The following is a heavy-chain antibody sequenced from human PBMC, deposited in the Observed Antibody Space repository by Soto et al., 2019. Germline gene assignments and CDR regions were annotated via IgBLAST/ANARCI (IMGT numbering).Heavy chain of an antibody. D-gene: IGHD2-8*01. V-gene: IGHV1-18*01. Sequence: ASEEVSCKASGYTFTTYDISWLRQAPGQGLDWMGRISTYNGNTNYPQSLQGRLTMTTDTSTTTAYMELRSLRSDDTAVYYCARDPYHVLMVNAPNLYGMDVWGQGTTVTVSS. CDR3: ARDPYHVLMVNAPNLYGMDV. CDR1: GYTFTTYD. J-gene: IGHJ6*02. CDR2: ISTYNGNT.